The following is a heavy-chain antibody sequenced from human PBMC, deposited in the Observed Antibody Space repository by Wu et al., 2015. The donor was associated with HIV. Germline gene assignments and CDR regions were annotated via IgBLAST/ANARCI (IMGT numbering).Heavy chain of an antibody. CDR1: EDIFSNYV. Sequence: QVQLVQSGAEVKKPGSSVKVSCKASEDIFSNYVISWVRQAPGQGFEWLGRIIPIFGTPKYEQSFQGRVTMTADQSTSTVYMELSSLRSEDTAVYYCARGGRSRWLQIEDAFDIWGQGTVVTASS. J-gene: IGHJ3*02. V-gene: IGHV1-69*13. CDR3: ARGGRSRWLQIEDAFDI. D-gene: IGHD5-24*01. CDR2: IIPIFGTP.